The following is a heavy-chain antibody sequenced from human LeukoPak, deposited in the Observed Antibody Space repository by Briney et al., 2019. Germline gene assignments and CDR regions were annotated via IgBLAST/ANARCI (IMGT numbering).Heavy chain of an antibody. D-gene: IGHD3-16*01. CDR2: IYYTGNT. CDR1: GGSIRSYY. J-gene: IGHJ4*02. CDR3: ARGGSGTWYIDY. Sequence: SETLSLTCTVSGGSIRSYYWSWIRQPPGKGLEWIGFIYYTGNTNYNPSLESRVTISVDTSKNQFSLKLSSVTAADSAVYYCARGGSGTWYIDYWGQGTLVTVSS. V-gene: IGHV4-59*01.